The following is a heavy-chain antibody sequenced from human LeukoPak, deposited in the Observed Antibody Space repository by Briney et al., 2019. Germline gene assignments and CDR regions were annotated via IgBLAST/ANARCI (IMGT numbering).Heavy chain of an antibody. CDR2: ISSSGSYI. J-gene: IGHJ6*04. CDR1: GFTFSSYN. D-gene: IGHD3-10*02. CDR3: AELGITMIGGV. V-gene: IGHV3-21*01. Sequence: GGSLRLSCAASGFTFSSYNMNWVRQAPGKGLEWVSSISSSGSYIYYADSMKGRFTISRDNAKNSLYLQMNSLRAEDTAVYYCAELGITMIGGVRGKGTTVTISS.